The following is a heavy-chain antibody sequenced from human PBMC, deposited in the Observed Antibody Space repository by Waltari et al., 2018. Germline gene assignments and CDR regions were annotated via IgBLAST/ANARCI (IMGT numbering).Heavy chain of an antibody. Sequence: QVQLQESGPGLVKPSETLSLTCAVSGYSISSGYYWGWIRQPPGKGLEWIGSIYHSGSTNYNPSLKSRVTISVDTSKNQFSLKLSSVTAADTAVYYCARASGYSSSWYFDYWGQGTLVTVSS. CDR2: IYHSGST. J-gene: IGHJ4*02. D-gene: IGHD6-13*01. CDR3: ARASGYSSSWYFDY. CDR1: GYSISSGYY. V-gene: IGHV4-38-2*01.